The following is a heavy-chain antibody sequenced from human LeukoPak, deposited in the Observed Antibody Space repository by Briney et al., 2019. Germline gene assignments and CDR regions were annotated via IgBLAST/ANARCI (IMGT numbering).Heavy chain of an antibody. J-gene: IGHJ4*02. Sequence: GSLRLSCAASGFTFSSYAMSWARQAPGKGLEWVSVLSASADSTYYADSVKGRFTISRDNSKNTLYLQMNSLRVEDTAIYFCAKARSASCYTVLDSWGQGTLVTVST. D-gene: IGHD2-2*02. CDR3: AKARSASCYTVLDS. CDR2: LSASADST. CDR1: GFTFSSYA. V-gene: IGHV3-23*01.